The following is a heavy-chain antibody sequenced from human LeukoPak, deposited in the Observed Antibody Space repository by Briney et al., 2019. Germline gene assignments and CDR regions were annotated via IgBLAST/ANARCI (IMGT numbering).Heavy chain of an antibody. D-gene: IGHD2-15*01. J-gene: IGHJ6*03. Sequence: SETLSLTCTVSGGSISNGDYYWSWIRQPPGKGLEWIGYIYYSGSTYYNPSLKSRVTISVDTSKNQFSLKLSSVTAADTAVYYCARVFAAPYYYYMDVWGKGTTVTVSS. CDR2: IYYSGST. CDR1: GGSISNGDYY. V-gene: IGHV4-30-4*08. CDR3: ARVFAAPYYYYMDV.